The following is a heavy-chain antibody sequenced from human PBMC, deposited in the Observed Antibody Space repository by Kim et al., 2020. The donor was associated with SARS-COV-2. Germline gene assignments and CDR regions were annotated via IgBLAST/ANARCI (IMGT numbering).Heavy chain of an antibody. CDR1: GFTFSSYA. Sequence: GGSLRLSCAASGFTFSSYAMHWVRQAPGKGLEWVAVISYDGSNKYYADSVKGRFTISRDNSKNTLYLQMNSLRAEDTAVYYCARDLGYCSGGSCYRTHYYYGMDVWGQGTTVTVSS. CDR3: ARDLGYCSGGSCYRTHYYYGMDV. CDR2: ISYDGSNK. V-gene: IGHV3-30-3*01. J-gene: IGHJ6*02. D-gene: IGHD2-15*01.